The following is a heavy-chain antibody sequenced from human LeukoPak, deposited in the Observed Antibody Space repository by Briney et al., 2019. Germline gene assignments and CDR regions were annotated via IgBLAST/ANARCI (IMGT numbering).Heavy chain of an antibody. CDR1: GFTFNNYG. Sequence: SLRLSCAASGFTFNNYGMHWVRQAPDKGLEWVALIWYDGTNKYYGDSVKGRFTISRDNSKNTLYLQMNSLRAEDTAVYYCARGRFGELSVATFDIWGQGTMVTVSS. V-gene: IGHV3-33*01. J-gene: IGHJ3*02. CDR2: IWYDGTNK. D-gene: IGHD3-10*01. CDR3: ARGRFGELSVATFDI.